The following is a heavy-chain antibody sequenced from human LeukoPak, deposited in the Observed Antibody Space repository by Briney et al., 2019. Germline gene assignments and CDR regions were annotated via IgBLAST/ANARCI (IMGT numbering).Heavy chain of an antibody. J-gene: IGHJ4*02. V-gene: IGHV4-59*01. Sequence: SETLSLTCTVSGDFITAYYWSWIRQPPGKGLEWIGYVYYTGSTEYNPSLRSRVTISLEMSKHQFSLDLTSATAADTAVYYCASNTGTVFDYWGQGALVTVSS. CDR3: ASNTGTVFDY. D-gene: IGHD7-27*01. CDR2: VYYTGST. CDR1: GDFITAYY.